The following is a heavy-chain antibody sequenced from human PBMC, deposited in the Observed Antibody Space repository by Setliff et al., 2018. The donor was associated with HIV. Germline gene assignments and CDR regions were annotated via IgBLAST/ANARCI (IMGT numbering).Heavy chain of an antibody. CDR2: IYHSGST. V-gene: IGHV4-4*02. CDR1: GGSISSSNW. Sequence: PSETLSLTCAVSGGSISSSNWWSWVRQPPGKGLEWIGEIYHSGSTNYNPSLKSRVTISVDRSKNQFSLRLRSVTAADTALYYCARASTGSTHYYYYMDVWGKGTTVT. D-gene: IGHD1-7*01. CDR3: ARASTGSTHYYYYMDV. J-gene: IGHJ6*03.